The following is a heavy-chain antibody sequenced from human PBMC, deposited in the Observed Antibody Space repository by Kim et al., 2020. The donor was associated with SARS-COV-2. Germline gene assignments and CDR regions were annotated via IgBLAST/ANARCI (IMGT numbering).Heavy chain of an antibody. D-gene: IGHD3-10*01. CDR3: ASEHYGSGSYSYYYYYGMDV. CDR1: GYTFTSYA. J-gene: IGHJ6*02. V-gene: IGHV7-4-1*02. CDR2: INTNTGNP. Sequence: ASVKVSCKASGYTFTSYAMNWVRQAPGQGLEWMGWINTNTGNPTYAQGFTGRVVFSLDTSVSTAYLQISSLKAEDTAVYYCASEHYGSGSYSYYYYYGMDVWGQGTTVTVSS.